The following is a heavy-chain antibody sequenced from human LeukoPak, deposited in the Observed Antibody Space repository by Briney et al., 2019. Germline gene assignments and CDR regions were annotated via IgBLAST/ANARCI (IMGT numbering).Heavy chain of an antibody. V-gene: IGHV3-53*04. J-gene: IGHJ4*02. Sequence: GGSLRLTCAASGFTVSNNYMSWVRQAPGKGLEWVSVIYSAGTTYYADSVKGRFTISRQNPENTLFLQMNSLRPEDTAVYYCARVLGYDSSGYYRGYFDYWGQGTLVTVSS. CDR2: IYSAGTT. D-gene: IGHD3-22*01. CDR1: GFTVSNNY. CDR3: ARVLGYDSSGYYRGYFDY.